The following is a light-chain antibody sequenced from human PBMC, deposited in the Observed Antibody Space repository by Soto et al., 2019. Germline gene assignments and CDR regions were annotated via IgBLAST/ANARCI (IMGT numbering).Light chain of an antibody. Sequence: EIVLTQSTGTLSLSPGERATLSCRASQRVSSSYLTWYQQKPGQAPRLLIYGASSRATDLPHKFSGSGSGTYFTHTSNIPEAEDVAVDYCGQYRNSRSFVQVNKVEI. CDR2: GAS. CDR3: GQYRNSRS. J-gene: IGKJ1*01. V-gene: IGKV3-20*01. CDR1: QRVSSSY.